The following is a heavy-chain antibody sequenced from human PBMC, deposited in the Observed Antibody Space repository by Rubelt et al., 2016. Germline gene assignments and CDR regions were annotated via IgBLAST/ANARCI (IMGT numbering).Heavy chain of an antibody. CDR3: ARGRYDFWSGYYERYGMDV. CDR2: VYYNGSP. CDR1: GGSISSYY. V-gene: IGHV4-59*12. J-gene: IGHJ6*02. Sequence: QVQLQESGPGLVKPSETLSLTCTVSGGSISSYYWTWIRQPPGKGLEWIGYVYYNGSPNYNPSLKSGCIIVLDTSKNQFSLKLSSVTAADTAVYYWARGRYDFWSGYYERYGMDVWGQGTTVTVSS. D-gene: IGHD3-3*01.